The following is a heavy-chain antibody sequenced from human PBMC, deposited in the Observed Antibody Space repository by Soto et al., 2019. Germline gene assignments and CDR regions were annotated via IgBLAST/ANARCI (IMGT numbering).Heavy chain of an antibody. Sequence: PSETLSLACAVYVGSFSCYYGIWVRQPPGKGLEWIGEINHSGSTNYNPSLKSRVTISVDTSKNQFSLKLSSVTAADTAVYYCARGGRIAARLAFDYWGQGTLVTVSS. J-gene: IGHJ4*02. CDR1: VGSFSCYY. V-gene: IGHV4-34*01. CDR2: INHSGST. D-gene: IGHD6-6*01. CDR3: ARGGRIAARLAFDY.